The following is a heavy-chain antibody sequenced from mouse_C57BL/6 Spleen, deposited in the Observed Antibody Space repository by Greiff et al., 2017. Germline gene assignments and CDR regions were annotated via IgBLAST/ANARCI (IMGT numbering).Heavy chain of an antibody. CDR2: ISDGGSST. CDR1: GFTFSSYA. Sequence: EVKLVESGGGLVKPGGSLKLSCAASGFTFSSYAMSWVRQTPEKRLEWVATISDGGSSTYYPDNGKGRFTISRDNAKNNLYLQISHLKSEDTAMYYCAREVYYGSSYFDYWGQGTTLTVSS. CDR3: AREVYYGSSYFDY. V-gene: IGHV5-4*01. D-gene: IGHD1-1*01. J-gene: IGHJ2*01.